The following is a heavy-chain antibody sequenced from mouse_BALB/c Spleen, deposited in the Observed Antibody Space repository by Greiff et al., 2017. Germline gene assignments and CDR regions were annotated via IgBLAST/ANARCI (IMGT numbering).Heavy chain of an antibody. CDR3: ARGNPHFDY. J-gene: IGHJ2*01. CDR1: GYTFTSYW. V-gene: IGHV1S81*02. CDR2: INPSNGRT. Sequence: VKLVESGAELVKPGASVKLSCKASGYTFTSYWMHWVKQRPGQGLEWIGEINPSNGRTNYNEKFKSKATLTVDKSSSTAYMQLSSLTSEDSAVYYCARGNPHFDYWGQGTTLTVSS.